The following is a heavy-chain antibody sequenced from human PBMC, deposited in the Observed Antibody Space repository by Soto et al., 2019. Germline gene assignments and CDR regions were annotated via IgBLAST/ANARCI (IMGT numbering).Heavy chain of an antibody. CDR1: GGSISSSSYY. Sequence: SETLSLTCTVSGGSISSSSYYWGWIRQPPGKGLEWIGSIYYSGSTYYNPSLKSRVTISVDTSKNQFSLKLSSVTAADTAVYYCASIFGEYYFDYWGQGTLVTVSS. CDR2: IYYSGST. V-gene: IGHV4-39*01. D-gene: IGHD3-10*01. CDR3: ASIFGEYYFDY. J-gene: IGHJ4*02.